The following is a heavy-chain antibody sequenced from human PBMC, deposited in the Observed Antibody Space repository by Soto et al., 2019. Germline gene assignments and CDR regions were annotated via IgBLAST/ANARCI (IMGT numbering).Heavy chain of an antibody. D-gene: IGHD3-9*01. CDR3: AREHFAWPELFYYYGMDV. CDR1: GFTFSSYS. V-gene: IGHV3-21*01. Sequence: EVQLVESGGGLVKPGGSLRFSCAASGFTFSSYSMNWVRQAPGKGLEWVSSISSSSSYIYYADSVKGRFTTSRDNANNSLYLQLNSLRAEDTAVYYCAREHFAWPELFYYYGMDVWGQGTTVTVSS. J-gene: IGHJ6*02. CDR2: ISSSSSYI.